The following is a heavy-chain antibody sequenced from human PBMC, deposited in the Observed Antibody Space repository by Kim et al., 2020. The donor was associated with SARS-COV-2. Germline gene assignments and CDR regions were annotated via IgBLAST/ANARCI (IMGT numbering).Heavy chain of an antibody. D-gene: IGHD3-10*01. Sequence: QKFQGRVTITADKSTSTAYMGLSSLRSEDTAVYYCASGSGGYYGPYGMDVWGQGTTVTVSS. V-gene: IGHV1-69*02. J-gene: IGHJ6*02. CDR3: ASGSGGYYGPYGMDV.